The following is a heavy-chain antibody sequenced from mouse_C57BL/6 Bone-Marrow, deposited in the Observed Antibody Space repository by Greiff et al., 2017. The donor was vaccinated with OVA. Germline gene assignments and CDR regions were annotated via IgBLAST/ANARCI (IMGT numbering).Heavy chain of an antibody. CDR1: GYTFTSYG. Sequence: VQLQQSGAELARPGASVKLSCKASGYTFTSYGISWVKQRTGQGLEWIGEIYPRSGNTSYNEKFKGKATLTADKSSSTAYMELRSLTSEDSAVYFCARETAYWGQGTLVTVSA. CDR2: IYPRSGNT. V-gene: IGHV1-81*01. CDR3: ARETAY. J-gene: IGHJ3*01.